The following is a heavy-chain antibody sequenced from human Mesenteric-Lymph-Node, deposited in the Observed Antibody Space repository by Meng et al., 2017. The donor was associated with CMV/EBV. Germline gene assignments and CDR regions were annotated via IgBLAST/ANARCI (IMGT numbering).Heavy chain of an antibody. CDR1: GYTFTGYY. Sequence: ASVKVSCKASGYTFTGYYMHWVRQAPGQGLEWMGIINPNGGSTHCAQKFQGRVTMTRDTSTSTVYMELSSLRSEDTGVYYCGRLGSSSWDVDYWGQGTLVTVSS. CDR2: INPNGGST. CDR3: GRLGSSSWDVDY. V-gene: IGHV1-46*01. D-gene: IGHD6-13*01. J-gene: IGHJ4*02.